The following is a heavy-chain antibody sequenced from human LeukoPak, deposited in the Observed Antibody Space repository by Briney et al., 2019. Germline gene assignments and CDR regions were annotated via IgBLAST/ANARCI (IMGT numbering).Heavy chain of an antibody. CDR1: GGSISSGDYY. CDR3: ARVGYFDWLIVNY. Sequence: KPSETLSLTCTVSGGSISSGDYYWSWIRQPPGKGLEWIGYIYYSGSTYYNPSLKSRVTISVDTSKNQFSLKLSSVTAADTAVYYCARVGYFDWLIVNYWGQGTLVTVSS. J-gene: IGHJ4*02. D-gene: IGHD3-9*01. V-gene: IGHV4-30-4*01. CDR2: IYYSGST.